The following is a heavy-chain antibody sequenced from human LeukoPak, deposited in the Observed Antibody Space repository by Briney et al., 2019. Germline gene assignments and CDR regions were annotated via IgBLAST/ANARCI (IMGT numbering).Heavy chain of an antibody. CDR3: ARNRDGYNSFDY. CDR2: IYYNGNA. CDR1: GGSFRNYY. D-gene: IGHD5-24*01. V-gene: IGHV4-59*01. J-gene: IGHJ4*02. Sequence: PSETLSLTCTVSGGSFRNYYWSWIRQPPGKGLEWIGFIYYNGNANYNPSLKSRVAITVDTSKKQFSLNLSSVTAADTAVYYCARNRDGYNSFDYWGQGTLVTVSS.